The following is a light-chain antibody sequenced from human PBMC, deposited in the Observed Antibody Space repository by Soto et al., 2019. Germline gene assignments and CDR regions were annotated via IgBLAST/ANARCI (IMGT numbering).Light chain of an antibody. CDR3: QTWGTGIRV. Sequence: QSVLTQSPSASASLGASVKLTCTLSSGHSSYAIAWHQQQPENGPRYLTKLNSDGSHSKGDGIPDRFSGSSSGAERYLTISSLQCEDEADYYCQTWGTGIRVFGGGTKLTVL. CDR1: SGHSSYA. V-gene: IGLV4-69*01. J-gene: IGLJ2*01. CDR2: LNSDGSH.